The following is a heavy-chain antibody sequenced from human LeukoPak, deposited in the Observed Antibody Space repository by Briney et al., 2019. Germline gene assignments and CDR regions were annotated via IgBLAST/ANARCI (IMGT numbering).Heavy chain of an antibody. Sequence: SETLSLTCTVSGGSVSSGSYYWSWVRQPPGKGLEWTGHIYYSGSTNYNPSLKSRVTISVDTSKNQFSLRLSSVTAADTAVYYRVNHPRGGPYFDYWGQGTLVTVSS. CDR3: VNHPRGGPYFDY. J-gene: IGHJ4*02. CDR1: GGSVSSGSYY. D-gene: IGHD1-14*01. V-gene: IGHV4-61*01. CDR2: IYYSGST.